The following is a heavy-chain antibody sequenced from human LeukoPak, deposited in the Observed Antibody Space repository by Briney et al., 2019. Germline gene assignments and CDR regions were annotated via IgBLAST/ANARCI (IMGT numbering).Heavy chain of an antibody. J-gene: IGHJ5*02. V-gene: IGHV3-21*01. CDR2: ISGSSSYI. CDR3: ARETITFGGVIDLNWFDP. D-gene: IGHD3-16*02. Sequence: GGSLRLSCAASGFTFSSYSMNWVRQAPGKGLEWVSSISGSSSYIYYADSVKGRFTISRHNAKNSLYLQMNSLRAEDTAVYYCARETITFGGVIDLNWFDPWGQGTLVTVSS. CDR1: GFTFSSYS.